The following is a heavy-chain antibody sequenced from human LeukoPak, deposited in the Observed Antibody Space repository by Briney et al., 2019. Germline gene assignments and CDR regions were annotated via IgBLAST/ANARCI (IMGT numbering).Heavy chain of an antibody. J-gene: IGHJ5*02. V-gene: IGHV3-30*18. CDR1: GFTFSSYG. CDR3: AKDAYSSSWDNWFDP. CDR2: ISYDGSNK. D-gene: IGHD6-13*01. Sequence: PGRSLRLSCAASGFTFSSYGMHWVRQAPGKGLEWVAVISYDGSNKYYADSVKGRFTISRDNSKNTLYLQMNSLRAEDTAVYYCAKDAYSSSWDNWFDPWGQGTLVTVSS.